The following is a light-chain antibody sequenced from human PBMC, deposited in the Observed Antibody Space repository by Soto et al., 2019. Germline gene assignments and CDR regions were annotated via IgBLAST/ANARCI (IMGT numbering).Light chain of an antibody. CDR3: QQYDDITALT. Sequence: DIQMTQSPSSLSASVGDRVTITCQASQDINSRLNWYQQKPGKAPKLLIYDVSNLQTGVPSRFSASGSASEFTLAISSLQPDAFATYCSQQYDDITALTFGGGTNVEMK. J-gene: IGKJ4*01. V-gene: IGKV1-33*01. CDR1: QDINSR. CDR2: DVS.